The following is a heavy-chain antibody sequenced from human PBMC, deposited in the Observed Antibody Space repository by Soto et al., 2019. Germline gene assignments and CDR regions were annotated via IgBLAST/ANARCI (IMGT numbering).Heavy chain of an antibody. V-gene: IGHV4-31*03. CDR2: IYYSGST. CDR1: CGSISSGGYY. D-gene: IGHD2-2*01. J-gene: IGHJ4*02. CDR3: ARGRSSTSPYPIGY. Sequence: QVQLQESGPGLVKPSQTLSLTCTVSCGSISSGGYYWSWIRQHPGKGLEWIGYIYYSGSTYYNPSLKSRVTISVDTSKNQFSLKLSSVTAADTAVYYWARGRSSTSPYPIGYWGQGTLVTVSS.